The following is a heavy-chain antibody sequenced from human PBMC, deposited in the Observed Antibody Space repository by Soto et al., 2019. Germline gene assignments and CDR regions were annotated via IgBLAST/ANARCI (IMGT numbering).Heavy chain of an antibody. V-gene: IGHV4-31*03. CDR2: IYYSGST. J-gene: IGHJ4*02. CDR3: ARDQRPSNWNYFDY. CDR1: GGSISSGGYY. D-gene: IGHD1-20*01. Sequence: QVQLQESGPGLVKPSQTLSLICTVSGGSISSGGYYWSWIRQHPGKGLEWIGYIYYSGSTYYNPSLKSRVTISVDTSKNQFSLKLSSVTAADTAVYYCARDQRPSNWNYFDYWGQGTLVTVSS.